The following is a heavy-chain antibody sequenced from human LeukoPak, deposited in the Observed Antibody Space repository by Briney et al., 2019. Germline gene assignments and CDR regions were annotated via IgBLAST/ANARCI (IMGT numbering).Heavy chain of an antibody. CDR1: GGSFSGYY. Sequence: PSETLSLTCAVYGGSFSGYYWSWIRQPAGKGLEWIGRIYTSGSTNYNPSLKSRVTISVDTSKNQFSLKLSSVTAADTAVYYCARDLVYWGQGTLVTVSS. J-gene: IGHJ4*02. CDR2: IYTSGST. CDR3: ARDLVY. V-gene: IGHV4-4*07. D-gene: IGHD1-26*01.